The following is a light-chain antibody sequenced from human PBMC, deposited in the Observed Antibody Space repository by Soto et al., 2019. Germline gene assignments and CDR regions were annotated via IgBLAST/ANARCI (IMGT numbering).Light chain of an antibody. J-gene: IGLJ3*02. CDR1: SSDIGVYNY. CDR3: NSFTTNRIGV. CDR2: EVS. V-gene: IGLV2-14*01. Sequence: QSALTQPASVSGSPGQSITISCTGTSSDIGVYNYVSWYQQHPGKAPKLMICEVSNRPSGVSSRFSGSKSGNTASLTISGLRAEDEAEYYCNSFTTNRIGVFGGGTKLNVL.